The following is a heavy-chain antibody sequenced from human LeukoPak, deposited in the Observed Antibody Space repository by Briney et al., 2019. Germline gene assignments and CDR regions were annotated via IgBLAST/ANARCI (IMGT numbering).Heavy chain of an antibody. D-gene: IGHD2-2*01. CDR2: INSDGSST. CDR1: GFTFSSYW. V-gene: IGHV3-74*01. CDR3: AKERYQLLFIWFDP. Sequence: GGSLRLSCAASGFTFSSYWMHWVRQAPGKGLVWVSRINSDGSSTSYADSVKGRFTISRDNAKNTLYLQMNSLRAEDTAVYYCAKERYQLLFIWFDPWGQETLVTVSS. J-gene: IGHJ5*02.